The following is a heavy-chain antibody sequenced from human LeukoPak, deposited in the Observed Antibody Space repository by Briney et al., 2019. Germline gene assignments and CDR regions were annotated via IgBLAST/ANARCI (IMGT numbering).Heavy chain of an antibody. V-gene: IGHV3-23*01. CDR1: GFTFSTFG. D-gene: IGHD1-26*01. J-gene: IGHJ4*02. CDR3: AKVVSGFHFDC. Sequence: GGSLRLSCAASGFTFSTFGMSWVRRAPGKEPEWVSGITGSGATTYYADSVKGRFTISRDNSQNTLYLQMNTLRAEDTAVYYCAKVVSGFHFDCWGQGTLVTVSS. CDR2: ITGSGATT.